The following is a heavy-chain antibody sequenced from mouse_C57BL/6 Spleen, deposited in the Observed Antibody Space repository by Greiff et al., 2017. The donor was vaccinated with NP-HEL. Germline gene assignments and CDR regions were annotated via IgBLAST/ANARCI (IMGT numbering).Heavy chain of an antibody. D-gene: IGHD2-3*01. CDR2: IDPEDGDT. J-gene: IGHJ4*01. CDR3: TSDGYYGAMDY. CDR1: GFNIQDYY. Sequence: EVQLQQSGAELVRPGASVKLSCTASGFNIQDYYMHWVKQRPEQGLEWIGRIDPEDGDTEYAPKFQGKATMTADTSANTAYLQLSSLTSEDTAVYYCTSDGYYGAMDYWGQGTSVTVSS. V-gene: IGHV14-1*01.